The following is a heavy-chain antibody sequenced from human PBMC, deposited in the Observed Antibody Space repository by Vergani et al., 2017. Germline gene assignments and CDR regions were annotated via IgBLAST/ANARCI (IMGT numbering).Heavy chain of an antibody. CDR1: GYTFTGYY. D-gene: IGHD6-19*01. J-gene: IGHJ3*02. CDR3: ARAVRKGIAVAGPYRGAFDI. Sequence: QVQLVQSGAEVKKPGASVKVSCKASGYTFTGYYMHWVRQTPGQGLEWMGWINPNSGGTNYAQKFQGRVTMTRDTSISTAYMELSRLRSDDTAVYYCARAVRKGIAVAGPYRGAFDIWGQGTMVTGSS. CDR2: INPNSGGT. V-gene: IGHV1-2*02.